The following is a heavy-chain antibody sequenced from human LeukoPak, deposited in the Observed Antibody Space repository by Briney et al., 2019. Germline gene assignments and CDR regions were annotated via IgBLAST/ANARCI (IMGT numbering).Heavy chain of an antibody. D-gene: IGHD2-15*01. V-gene: IGHV3-48*03. CDR3: AREGGSDAFDI. J-gene: IGHJ3*02. CDR2: ISSSGSTI. Sequence: PGGSLRLSCAASGFTFSSYEMNWVRQAPGKGLEWVSYISSSGSTIYYADSVKGRFTISRDNAKNSLYMQMNSLRVEDTAVYYCAREGGSDAFDIWGRGTLVTVSS. CDR1: GFTFSSYE.